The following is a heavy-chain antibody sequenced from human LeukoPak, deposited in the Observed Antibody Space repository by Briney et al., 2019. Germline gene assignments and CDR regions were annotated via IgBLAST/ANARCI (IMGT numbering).Heavy chain of an antibody. CDR3: AKERFGALDP. CDR2: MSGSDDVR. D-gene: IGHD3-10*01. CDR1: GFTFRSYA. V-gene: IGHV3-23*01. Sequence: GGSLRLSCTDSGFTFRSYAMSWVRQAPGEGLGCVSTMSGSDDVRYNAGAVKGRFPHPRYKPINTLYLQKSSRRAEDTALYCCAKERFGALDPWGQGTLVSVVS. J-gene: IGHJ5*02.